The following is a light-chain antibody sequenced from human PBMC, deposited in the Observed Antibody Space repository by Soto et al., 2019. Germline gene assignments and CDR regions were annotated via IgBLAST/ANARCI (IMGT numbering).Light chain of an antibody. Sequence: QSALTQPASVSGSPGQSITISCAGTTSDVAYYDLVSWYQQHPGRAPKLLIYEVDKRPSGISVRFSGSKSGATASLTISGLLPEDDAVYFCSTYAGHVPKFGGGTKLTVL. CDR2: EVD. J-gene: IGLJ2*01. CDR3: STYAGHVPK. CDR1: TSDVAYYDL. V-gene: IGLV2-23*02.